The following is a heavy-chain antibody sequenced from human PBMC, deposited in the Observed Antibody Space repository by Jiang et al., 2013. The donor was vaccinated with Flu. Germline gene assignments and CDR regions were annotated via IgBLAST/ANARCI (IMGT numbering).Heavy chain of an antibody. Sequence: GAEVKKPGESLKISCKGSGYSFTSYWIGWVRQMPGKGLEWMGIIYPGDSDTRYSPSFQGQVTISADKSISTAYLQWSSLKASDTAMYYCARRTPSVVRGVMSAFDIWGQGTMVTVSS. V-gene: IGHV5-51*01. CDR3: ARRTPSVVRGVMSAFDI. J-gene: IGHJ3*02. CDR1: GYSFTSYW. CDR2: IYPGDSDT. D-gene: IGHD3-10*01.